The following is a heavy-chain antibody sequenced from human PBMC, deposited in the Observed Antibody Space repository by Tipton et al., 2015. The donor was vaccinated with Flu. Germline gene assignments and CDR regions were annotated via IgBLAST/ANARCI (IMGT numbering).Heavy chain of an antibody. CDR2: ISSSSSYI. CDR3: ARGLLWDVAGYDAFDI. Sequence: QLVQSGGGLVKPGGSLRLSCAASGFTFSSYSMNWVRQAPGKGLEWVSSISSSSSYIYYADSVKGRFTIARDDAKNSLYLQMNSLRADDTAVYYCARGLLWDVAGYDAFDIWGQGTMVTVSS. D-gene: IGHD1-26*01. CDR1: GFTFSSYS. J-gene: IGHJ3*02. V-gene: IGHV3-21*01.